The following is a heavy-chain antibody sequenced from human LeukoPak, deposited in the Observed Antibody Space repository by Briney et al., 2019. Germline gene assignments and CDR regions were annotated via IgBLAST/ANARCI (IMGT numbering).Heavy chain of an antibody. D-gene: IGHD2-15*01. V-gene: IGHV4-59*08. CDR1: GGSISSYY. CDR3: ARSRGGYLDY. J-gene: IGHJ4*02. CDR2: IYYSGST. Sequence: SETLSLTCTVSGGSISSYYWSWIRQPPGKGLEWIGYIYYSGSTNYNPSLKSRVTISVDTSKNQFSLKLSSVTAAGTAVYYCARSRGGYLDYWGQGTLVTVSS.